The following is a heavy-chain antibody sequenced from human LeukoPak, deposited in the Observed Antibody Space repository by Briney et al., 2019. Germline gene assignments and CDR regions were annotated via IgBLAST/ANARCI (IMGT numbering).Heavy chain of an antibody. CDR2: ISSSGSTI. CDR1: GFTFSSYE. Sequence: GGSLRLSCAASGFTFSSYEMNWVRQAPGKGLEWVSYISSSGSTIYYADSVKGRFTISRDNAENSLYLQMNSLRAEDTAVYYCARALTLADAFDIWGQGTMVTVSS. D-gene: IGHD3-9*01. V-gene: IGHV3-48*03. CDR3: ARALTLADAFDI. J-gene: IGHJ3*02.